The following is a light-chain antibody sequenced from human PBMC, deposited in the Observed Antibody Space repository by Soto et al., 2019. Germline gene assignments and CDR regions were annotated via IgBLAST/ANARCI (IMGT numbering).Light chain of an antibody. CDR2: AAS. J-gene: IGKJ1*01. CDR3: QQSYSTTWT. CDR1: QRISSY. Sequence: DIQMTQSPSSLSASLGDRVTITCRASQRISSYLNWYQQKPGKAPKLLIYAASSLQSGVPSRFSGSGSGTDFTLTISSLQPEDFATYSCQQSYSTTWTFGQGTKVDIK. V-gene: IGKV1-39*01.